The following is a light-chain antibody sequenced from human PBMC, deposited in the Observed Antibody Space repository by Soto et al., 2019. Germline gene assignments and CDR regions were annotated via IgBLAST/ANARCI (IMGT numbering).Light chain of an antibody. Sequence: QSVLTQPPSASGSPGQSVTISCTGTSSDAGAYDYVSWYQQHPGKAPKLMIYEINKRPSGVPDRFSGSKSGNTASLTVSGLQAEDEADYYCSSFAGSNNFPYVFGTGTKVTVL. CDR3: SSFAGSNNFPYV. J-gene: IGLJ1*01. CDR2: EIN. V-gene: IGLV2-8*01. CDR1: SSDAGAYDY.